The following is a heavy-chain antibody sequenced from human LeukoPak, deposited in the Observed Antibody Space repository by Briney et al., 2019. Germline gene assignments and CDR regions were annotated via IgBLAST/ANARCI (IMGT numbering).Heavy chain of an antibody. CDR2: IYSGGST. V-gene: IGHV3-53*01. CDR1: GFTVSSNY. J-gene: IGHJ3*02. CDR3: ARNHIVATMIDAFDI. D-gene: IGHD5-12*01. Sequence: GGSLRLSCAASGFTVSSNYMSWVRQAPGKGLEWVSVIYSGGSTYYADSVKGRFTIPRDNSKNTLYLQMNSLRAEDTAVYYCARNHIVATMIDAFDIWGQGTMVTVSS.